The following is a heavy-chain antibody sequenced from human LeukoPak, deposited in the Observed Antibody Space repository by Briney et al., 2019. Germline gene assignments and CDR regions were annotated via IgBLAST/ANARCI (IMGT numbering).Heavy chain of an antibody. Sequence: GGSLRLSCAASGFTVSSNYMSWVRQAPGKGLEWVSVIYSGGSTYYADSVKGRFTISRDNSKNTLYLQMNSLRAEDTAVYYCARKGRYCSSTNCPFDYWGQGTLVTVSS. D-gene: IGHD2-2*01. J-gene: IGHJ4*02. CDR2: IYSGGST. CDR1: GFTVSSNY. V-gene: IGHV3-66*01. CDR3: ARKGRYCSSTNCPFDY.